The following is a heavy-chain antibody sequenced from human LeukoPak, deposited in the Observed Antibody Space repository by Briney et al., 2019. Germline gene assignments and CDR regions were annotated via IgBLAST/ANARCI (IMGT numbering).Heavy chain of an antibody. CDR3: AASLVATIASADY. D-gene: IGHD5-12*01. CDR2: IVVGSGNT. Sequence: SVTVSCKASAFTFTISAMQWVRQARGQRLEWIGWIVVGSGNTNYAQKFQERVTITRDMSTSTAYMELSSLRSEDTAAYYCAASLVATIASADYWGQGTLVTVSS. CDR1: AFTFTISA. J-gene: IGHJ4*02. V-gene: IGHV1-58*02.